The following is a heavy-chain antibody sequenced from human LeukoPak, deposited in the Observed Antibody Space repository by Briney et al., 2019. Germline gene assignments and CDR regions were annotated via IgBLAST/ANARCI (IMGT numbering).Heavy chain of an antibody. V-gene: IGHV1-2*02. Sequence: ASVKVSCKASGYTFTGYYMHWVRQAPGQGLEWMGWINPNSGGTNYAQKFQGRVTMTRDTSISTAYMELSRLRSDDTAVYYCARGGDGYNAFNWFDPWGQGILVTVSS. CDR1: GYTFTGYY. CDR2: INPNSGGT. D-gene: IGHD5-24*01. J-gene: IGHJ5*02. CDR3: ARGGDGYNAFNWFDP.